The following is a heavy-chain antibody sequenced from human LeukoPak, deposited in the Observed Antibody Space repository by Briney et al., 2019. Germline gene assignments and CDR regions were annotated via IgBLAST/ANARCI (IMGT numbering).Heavy chain of an antibody. CDR1: GGTFRSYA. D-gene: IGHD2-2*02. CDR2: IIPIFGTA. J-gene: IGHJ6*03. Sequence: SVTVSFLCSGGTFRSYALSWVRQAPGQGLAWMGGIIPIFGTANYAQKFQGRVTITTDESTSTAYMELSNLRSEDTAVYYCARIRYCSSTSCYTPYYYMDVWGKGTTVTVSS. CDR3: ARIRYCSSTSCYTPYYYMDV. V-gene: IGHV1-69*05.